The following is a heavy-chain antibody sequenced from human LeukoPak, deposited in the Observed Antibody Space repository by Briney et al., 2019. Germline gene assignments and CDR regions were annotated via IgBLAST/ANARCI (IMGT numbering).Heavy chain of an antibody. Sequence: PSETLSLTCTVSGYSISSGYYWGWIRQPPGKGLEWIGSIYHSGSTYYNPSLKSRVTISVDTSKNQFSLKLSSVTAADTAVYYCARGERLGPDIWGQGTLVTVSS. CDR1: GYSISSGYY. V-gene: IGHV4-38-2*02. CDR2: IYHSGST. CDR3: ARGERLGPDI. D-gene: IGHD3-16*01. J-gene: IGHJ3*02.